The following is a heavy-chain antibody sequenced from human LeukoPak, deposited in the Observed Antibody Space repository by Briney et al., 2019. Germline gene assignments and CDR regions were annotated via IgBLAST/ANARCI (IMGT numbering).Heavy chain of an antibody. CDR3: ARDLRRGWDYYYYGMDV. CDR1: GFTVSSNY. Sequence: GGSLRLSCAASGFTVSSNYISWVRQAPGKGLEWVANIKQDGSEKYYVDSVKGRFTISRDNAKNSLYLQMNSLRAEDTAVYYCARDLRRGWDYYYYGMDVWGQGTTVTVSS. D-gene: IGHD3-10*01. CDR2: IKQDGSEK. J-gene: IGHJ6*02. V-gene: IGHV3-7*01.